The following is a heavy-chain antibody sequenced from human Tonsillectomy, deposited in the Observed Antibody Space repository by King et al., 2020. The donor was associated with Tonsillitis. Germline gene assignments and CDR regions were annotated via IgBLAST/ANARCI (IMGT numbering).Heavy chain of an antibody. J-gene: IGHJ6*02. D-gene: IGHD1-26*01. CDR2: ISYDGSNK. Sequence: VQLVESGGGVVQPGRSLRLSCAASGFTFSSYGMHWVRQAPGKGLEWVAVISYDGSNKYYADSVKGRFTISRDNSKNTLYLQMNSLRAEDTAVYYCAKASGETRPYYYYGMDVWGHGTTVTVSS. CDR3: AKASGETRPYYYYGMDV. V-gene: IGHV3-30*18. CDR1: GFTFSSYG.